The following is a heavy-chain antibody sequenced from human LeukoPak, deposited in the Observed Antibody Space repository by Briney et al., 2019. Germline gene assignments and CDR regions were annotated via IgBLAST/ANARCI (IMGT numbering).Heavy chain of an antibody. CDR2: FDPEDGET. D-gene: IGHD2-2*01. V-gene: IGHV1-24*01. J-gene: IGHJ4*02. CDR3: ATAGKVAPGEIFDY. CDR1: GYTLTELS. Sequence: ASVKVSCKVSGYTLTELSMHWVRQAPGKGLEWMGGFDPEDGETIYAQKFQGRVTMTEDTSTDTAYMELSSLRSEDTAVYYCATAGKVAPGEIFDYWGQGTLVTVSS.